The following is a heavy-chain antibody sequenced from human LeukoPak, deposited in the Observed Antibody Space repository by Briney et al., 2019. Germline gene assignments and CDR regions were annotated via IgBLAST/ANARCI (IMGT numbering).Heavy chain of an antibody. D-gene: IGHD6-19*01. CDR1: GYTLTELS. CDR2: FDPEDGET. V-gene: IGHV1-24*01. J-gene: IGHJ4*02. Sequence: ASVKVSCKVSGYTLTELSMHWVRQAPGKGLEWMGGFDPEDGETIYAQKFQGRVTMTEDTSTDTAYMELSSLRAEDTAVYYCARLSYSGSGWLRGFDYWGQGTLVTVSS. CDR3: ARLSYSGSGWLRGFDY.